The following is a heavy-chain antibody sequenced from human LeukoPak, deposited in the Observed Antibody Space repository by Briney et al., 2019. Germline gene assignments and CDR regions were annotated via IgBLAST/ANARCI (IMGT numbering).Heavy chain of an antibody. V-gene: IGHV3-15*01. Sequence: GGSLRLSCAASGFTFSNAWMSWVRQAPGKGLEWVGRIKGKTDGGTTDYAAPVKGRFTISRDDSKNTLYLQMNSLKTEDTAVYYCTRRFGSFDYWGQGTLVTVSS. CDR3: TRRFGSFDY. CDR2: IKGKTDGGTT. J-gene: IGHJ4*02. D-gene: IGHD3-10*01. CDR1: GFTFSNAW.